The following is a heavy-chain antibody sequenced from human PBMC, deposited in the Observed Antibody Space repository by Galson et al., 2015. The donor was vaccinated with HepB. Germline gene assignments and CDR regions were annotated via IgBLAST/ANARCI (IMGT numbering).Heavy chain of an antibody. CDR2: ISWNSGSI. CDR1: GFTFDDYA. J-gene: IGHJ4*02. Sequence: SLRLSCAASGFTFDDYAMHWVRQAPGKGLEWVSGISWNSGSIGYADSVKGRFTISRDNAKNSLYLQMNSLRAEDTALYYCAKALYDSSGYYYYFDYWGQGTLVTVSS. CDR3: AKALYDSSGYYYYFDY. D-gene: IGHD3-22*01. V-gene: IGHV3-9*01.